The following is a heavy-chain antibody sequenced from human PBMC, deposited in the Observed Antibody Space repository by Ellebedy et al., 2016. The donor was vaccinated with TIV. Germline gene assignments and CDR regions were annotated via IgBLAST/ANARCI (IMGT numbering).Heavy chain of an antibody. CDR3: ATHRTWSHDY. J-gene: IGHJ4*02. Sequence: GESLKISCAASGFTFGTSWMAWVRQAPGKGLEWGANIKPDGSEEYYAGSVKGRFTISRDNAKNSLYLQSNSPRGDDTAVYYCATHRTWSHDYWGQGTLVTVSS. V-gene: IGHV3-7*03. CDR1: GFTFGTSW. CDR2: IKPDGSEE. D-gene: IGHD1-7*01.